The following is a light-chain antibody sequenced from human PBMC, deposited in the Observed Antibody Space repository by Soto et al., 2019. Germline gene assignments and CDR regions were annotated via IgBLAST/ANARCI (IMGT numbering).Light chain of an antibody. CDR1: SSDVGAYDY. J-gene: IGLJ1*01. V-gene: IGLV2-14*03. Sequence: QSALTQPASVSGSPGQSITISCTRTSSDVGAYDYVSWYQQHPDKAPKLMIYEVSNRPSGVSNRFSGSKSVNTATLTISGLQADDEADYYCSSYTSSSTRVFGTGTKLTVL. CDR3: SSYTSSSTRV. CDR2: EVS.